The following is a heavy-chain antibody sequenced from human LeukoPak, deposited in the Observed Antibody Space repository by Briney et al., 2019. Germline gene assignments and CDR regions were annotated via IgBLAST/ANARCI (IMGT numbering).Heavy chain of an antibody. V-gene: IGHV3-48*04. CDR3: ARSRLHYDSSGYKYYFDY. CDR1: GFTFSSYA. J-gene: IGHJ4*02. Sequence: PGGSLRLSCAASGFTFSSYAMSWVRQAPGKGLEWVSYISSSGSTIYYADSVKGRFTISRDNAKNSLYLQMNSLRAEDTAVYYCARSRLHYDSSGYKYYFDYWGQGTLVTVSS. CDR2: ISSSGSTI. D-gene: IGHD3-22*01.